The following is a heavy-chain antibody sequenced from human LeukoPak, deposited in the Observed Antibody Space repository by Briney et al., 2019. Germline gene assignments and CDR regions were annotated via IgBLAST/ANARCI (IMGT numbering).Heavy chain of an antibody. V-gene: IGHV4-59*08. J-gene: IGHJ6*02. CDR3: ARLVGVAVAGTPPIYYYYYGMDV. Sequence: SETLSLTCTVSGGFISSYYWSWIRQPPGKGLEWIGYFYYSGITNHNHSLTSRVSISADTSKNQFSLKLSSVTAADTAVYYCARLVGVAVAGTPPIYYYYYGMDVWGQGTTVTVCS. D-gene: IGHD6-19*01. CDR1: GGFISSYY. CDR2: FYYSGIT.